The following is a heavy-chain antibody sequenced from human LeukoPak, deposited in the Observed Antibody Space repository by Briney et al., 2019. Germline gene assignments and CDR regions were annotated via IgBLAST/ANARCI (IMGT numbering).Heavy chain of an antibody. CDR1: GGSISSSTYY. V-gene: IGHV4-39*01. CDR3: ARRSPYYHMDV. Sequence: SETLSLTCTVSGGSISSSTYYWGWIRQPPGKGLEWIGTIYYSGSTDYNPSLKSRVTISVHTSKNQFSLKLSSVTAADTAVYYCARRSPYYHMDVWGKGTTVTVSS. J-gene: IGHJ6*03. CDR2: IYYSGST.